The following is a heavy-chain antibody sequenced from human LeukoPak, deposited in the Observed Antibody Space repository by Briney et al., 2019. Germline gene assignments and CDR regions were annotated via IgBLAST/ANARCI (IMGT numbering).Heavy chain of an antibody. V-gene: IGHV1-18*01. CDR2: ISAYNGNT. J-gene: IGHJ4*02. CDR1: GYTFTSYG. D-gene: IGHD3-3*01. CDR3: ARDTKGDFWSGYYREFDY. Sequence: VASVKVSCKASGYTFTSYGISWVRQAPGQGLEWMGWISAYNGNTNYAQKLQGGVTMTTDTSTSTAYMELRSLRSDDTAVYYCARDTKGDFWSGYYREFDYWGQGTLVTVSS.